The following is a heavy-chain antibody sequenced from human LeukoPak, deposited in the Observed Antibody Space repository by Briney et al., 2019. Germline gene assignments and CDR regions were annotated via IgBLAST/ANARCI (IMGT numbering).Heavy chain of an antibody. CDR1: GFTFSSYE. D-gene: IGHD3-10*02. CDR2: ISSSGSTI. V-gene: IGHV3-48*03. CDR3: AELGITMIGGV. Sequence: GGSLRLSCAASGFTFSSYEMNWVRQAPGKGLEWVSYISSSGSTIYSADSVKGRFTISRDNAKNSLYLQMNSLRAEDTAVYYCAELGITMIGGVWGKGTTVTISS. J-gene: IGHJ6*04.